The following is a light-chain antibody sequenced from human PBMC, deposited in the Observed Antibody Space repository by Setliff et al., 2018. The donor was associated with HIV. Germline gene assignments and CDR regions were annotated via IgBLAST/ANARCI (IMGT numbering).Light chain of an antibody. Sequence: QSALTQPPSASGSPGQSVTISCTGTSSDVGGYNYVSWYQQHPGKAPKLMISDVSNGPSGVSNRFSGSKSGNTASLTISGLQAEDEADYYCSSYTSSTPLYVFGTGTKVTVL. CDR3: SSYTSSTPLYV. CDR1: SSDVGGYNY. CDR2: DVS. V-gene: IGLV2-14*03. J-gene: IGLJ1*01.